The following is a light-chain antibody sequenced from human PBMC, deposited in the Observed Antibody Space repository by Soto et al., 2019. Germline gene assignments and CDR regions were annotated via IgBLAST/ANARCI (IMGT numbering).Light chain of an antibody. CDR3: QQYDSYSGT. J-gene: IGKJ1*01. V-gene: IGKV1-5*03. Sequence: DIKLNQSPSTLSAYVGDRVTLTCRASQTISSWLAWYQQKPGKAPKLLIYKTSSLDSGVPSRFSGSGSGTEFTLTISGLQADDFATYYCQQYDSYSGTFGQGTIVDIK. CDR2: KTS. CDR1: QTISSW.